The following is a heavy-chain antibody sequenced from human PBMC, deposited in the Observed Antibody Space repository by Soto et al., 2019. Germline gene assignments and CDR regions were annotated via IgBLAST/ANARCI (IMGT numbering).Heavy chain of an antibody. CDR2: INPSGGST. CDR3: ARERYYYASSGSPAWYGMDV. D-gene: IGHD3-22*01. Sequence: QVQLVQSGAEVKKPGASVKVSCKASGYTFTSYYMHWVRQAPGQGLEWMGIINPSGGSTSYAQKCQGRVTMTRDTSTSTVYMELSSLRSEDTAVYYCARERYYYASSGSPAWYGMDVWGQGTTVTVSS. J-gene: IGHJ6*02. CDR1: GYTFTSYY. V-gene: IGHV1-46*01.